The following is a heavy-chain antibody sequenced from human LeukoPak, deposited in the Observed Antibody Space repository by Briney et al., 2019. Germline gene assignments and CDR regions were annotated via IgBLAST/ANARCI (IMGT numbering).Heavy chain of an antibody. J-gene: IGHJ4*02. CDR1: GYTFTGHF. D-gene: IGHD2-2*01. V-gene: IGHV1-2*02. Sequence: ASVTVSCKASGYTFTGHFMHWVRQAPGQGLEWRGWINPNTGGTNYPQKLQGRVTMTRDTSISTAYMELSRLKSDDTAVYYCARGCSNTSCRGSFVNYWGQGTLVTVSS. CDR3: ARGCSNTSCRGSFVNY. CDR2: INPNTGGT.